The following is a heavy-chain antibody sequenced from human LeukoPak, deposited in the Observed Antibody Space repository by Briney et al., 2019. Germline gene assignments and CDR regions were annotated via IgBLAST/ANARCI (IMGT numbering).Heavy chain of an antibody. Sequence: SETLSLTCTVSGSSISNYYWGWIRQPPGKGLEYIGSIYYSGITYYNPSLKSRVTISLDTSKNQFSLKLSSVTAADTAVYYCARDHYYDSSTSWGQGTLVTVSS. J-gene: IGHJ4*02. D-gene: IGHD3-22*01. CDR3: ARDHYYDSSTS. V-gene: IGHV4-39*07. CDR2: IYYSGIT. CDR1: GSSISNYY.